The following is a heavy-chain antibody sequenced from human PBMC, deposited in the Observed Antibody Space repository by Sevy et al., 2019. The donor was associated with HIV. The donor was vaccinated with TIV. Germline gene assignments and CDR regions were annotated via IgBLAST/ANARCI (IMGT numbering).Heavy chain of an antibody. Sequence: GGSLRLSCAASGFTFSSYWMSWVRQAPGKGLEWVANIKQDGSEKYYVDSVKGRFTISRDNAKNSLYLQMNSLRAEDTAVYYCARDAHYDILTGYYDYWGQRTLVTVSS. J-gene: IGHJ4*02. CDR3: ARDAHYDILTGYYDY. V-gene: IGHV3-7*01. CDR1: GFTFSSYW. D-gene: IGHD3-9*01. CDR2: IKQDGSEK.